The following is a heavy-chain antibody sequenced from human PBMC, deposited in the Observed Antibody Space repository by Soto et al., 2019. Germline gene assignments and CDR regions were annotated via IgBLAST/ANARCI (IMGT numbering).Heavy chain of an antibody. J-gene: IGHJ5*02. Sequence: ASVKVSCKASGYTFTGYYMHWVRQAPGQGLEWMGWINPNSGGTNYAQKFQGRVTMTRDTSISTAYMELSRLRSDDTAVYYCERVSDPRVAARQLDPCGQGPLVTVYS. D-gene: IGHD6-6*01. CDR3: ERVSDPRVAARQLDP. CDR1: GYTFTGYY. V-gene: IGHV1-2*02. CDR2: INPNSGGT.